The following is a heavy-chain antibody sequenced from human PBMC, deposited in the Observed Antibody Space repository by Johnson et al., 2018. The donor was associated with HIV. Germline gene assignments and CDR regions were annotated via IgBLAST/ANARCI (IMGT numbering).Heavy chain of an antibody. J-gene: IGHJ3*02. D-gene: IGHD4-23*01. CDR1: GFTFDDYA. V-gene: IGHV3-30*04. CDR3: ARARWRVDDAFDI. CDR2: ISYDGSNK. Sequence: VQLVESGGGLVQPGRSLRLSCAASGFTFDDYAMHWVRQAPGKGLEWVAVISYDGSNKYYADSVKGRFTISRDNSKNTLYLQMNSLRAEDTAVYYCARARWRVDDAFDIWGQGTMVTVSS.